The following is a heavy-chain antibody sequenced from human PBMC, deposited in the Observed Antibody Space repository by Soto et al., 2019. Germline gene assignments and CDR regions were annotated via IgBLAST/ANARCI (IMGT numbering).Heavy chain of an antibody. Sequence: SSETLSLTCTVSGGSISSGGSYWGWIRQPPGKGLEWIGCIYYSGNTILNPSLRSRVTLSVDTSKNQFSLNLSSVTAADTAVYYCVRYCSTTKCPFDYWGQGTLVTVSS. V-gene: IGHV4-30-4*01. CDR1: GGSISSGGSY. D-gene: IGHD2-2*01. CDR3: VRYCSTTKCPFDY. J-gene: IGHJ4*02. CDR2: IYYSGNT.